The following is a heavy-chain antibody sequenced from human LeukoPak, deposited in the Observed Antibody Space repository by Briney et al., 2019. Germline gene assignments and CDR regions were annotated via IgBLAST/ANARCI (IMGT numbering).Heavy chain of an antibody. V-gene: IGHV3-20*04. CDR3: ARDQGSGWSYAFDI. J-gene: IGHJ3*02. D-gene: IGHD6-19*01. CDR1: GFTFDDYG. CDR2: VNWNGGSI. Sequence: PGGSLRLSCAASGFTFDDYGMSWVRQAPGKGLEWVSGVNWNGGSIGYADSVKGRFTISRDNAKNSLYLQMNSLRAEDTALYYCARDQGSGWSYAFDIWGQGTMVTVS.